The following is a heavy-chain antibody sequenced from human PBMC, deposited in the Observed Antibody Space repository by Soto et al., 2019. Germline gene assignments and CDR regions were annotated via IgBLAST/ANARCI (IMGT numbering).Heavy chain of an antibody. CDR3: ASHDYAHYGMDV. D-gene: IGHD3-16*01. CDR1: GGSISSGDYY. V-gene: IGHV4-30-4*01. J-gene: IGHJ6*02. Sequence: QVQLQESGPGLVKPSQTLSLTCTVSGGSISSGDYYWSWIRQPPGKGLEWIGYIYYSGSTYYHPSRRSRVSISVDTSKNQFSLKLSSVTAADTAVYYCASHDYAHYGMDVWGQGTTVTVSS. CDR2: IYYSGST.